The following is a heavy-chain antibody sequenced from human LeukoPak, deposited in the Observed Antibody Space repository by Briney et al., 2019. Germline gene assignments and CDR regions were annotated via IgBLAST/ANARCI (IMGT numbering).Heavy chain of an antibody. J-gene: IGHJ6*02. V-gene: IGHV3-21*01. CDR2: ISHSTSYI. CDR1: GYSFSRHG. Sequence: GGSLRLSCAASGYSFSRHGMHWVRQAPGKGLEWVSSISHSTSYIYYADSVKGRFTISRDNAENSLYLQLNSLRAEDTAVYYCARDMDVWGQGTTVTVSS. CDR3: ARDMDV.